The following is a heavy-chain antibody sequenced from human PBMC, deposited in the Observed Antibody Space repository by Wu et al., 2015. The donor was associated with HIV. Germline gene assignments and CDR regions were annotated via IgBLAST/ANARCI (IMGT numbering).Heavy chain of an antibody. J-gene: IGHJ5*02. CDR3: ARRAADFTSNWFDP. V-gene: IGHV1-69*15. CDR2: IIPMFATT. Sequence: QVQLVQSGAEVKKPGSSVRVSCKTSGGRFSSYAMTWVRQAPGQGLEWIGRIIPMFATTNYAQKFQGRLTITADGSTSTVYMELSSLRFEDTAVYYCARRAADFTSNWFDPWGQGTLVTVSS. D-gene: IGHD6-25*01. CDR1: GGRFSSYA.